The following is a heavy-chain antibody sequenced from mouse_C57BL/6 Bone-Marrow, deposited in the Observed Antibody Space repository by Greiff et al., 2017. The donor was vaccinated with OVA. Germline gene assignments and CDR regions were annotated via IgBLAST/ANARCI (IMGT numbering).Heavy chain of an antibody. V-gene: IGHV1-81*01. CDR3: ARATTEYFDV. J-gene: IGHJ1*03. CDR2: IYPRSGNT. CDR1: GYTFTSYG. Sequence: QVQLQQSGAELARPGASVKLSCKASGYTFTSYGISWVKQRTGQGLEWIGEIYPRSGNTYSNEKFKGKATLTAAKSSSTAYMELRSLTSEDSAVYVCARATTEYFDVWGTGTTVTVSS. D-gene: IGHD1-1*01.